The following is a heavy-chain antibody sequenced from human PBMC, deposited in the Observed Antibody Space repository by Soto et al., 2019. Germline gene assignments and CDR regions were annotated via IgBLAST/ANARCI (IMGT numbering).Heavy chain of an antibody. CDR3: ARPTHPTFSYYYGSGSYSLPFDY. V-gene: IGHV3-30-3*01. CDR1: GFTFSSYA. Sequence: GGSLRLSCAASGFTFSSYAMHWVRQAPGKGLEWVAVISYDGSNKYYADSVKGRFTISRDNSKNTLYLQMNSLRAEDTAVYYCARPTHPTFSYYYGSGSYSLPFDYWGQGTLVTVSS. D-gene: IGHD3-10*01. J-gene: IGHJ4*02. CDR2: ISYDGSNK.